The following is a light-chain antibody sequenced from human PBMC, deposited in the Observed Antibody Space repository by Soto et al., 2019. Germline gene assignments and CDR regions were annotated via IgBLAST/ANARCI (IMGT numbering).Light chain of an antibody. CDR1: TSNIESHS. CDR3: ATWDDSRGGL. V-gene: IGLV1-44*01. CDR2: TNN. Sequence: QAVVTQPPSASGTPGQRIIISCSGSTSNIESHSVNWFQQVPGTAPKLLIKTNNQRPSGVPDRFSGSKSGASASLAISGLQSEDEATYYCATWDDSRGGLFGTGTKVTVL. J-gene: IGLJ1*01.